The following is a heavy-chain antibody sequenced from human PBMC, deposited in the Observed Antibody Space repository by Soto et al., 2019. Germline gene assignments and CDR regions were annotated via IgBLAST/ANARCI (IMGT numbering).Heavy chain of an antibody. CDR2: ISYSGST. CDR1: GGSISGHY. V-gene: IGHV4-59*11. D-gene: IGHD3-3*01. J-gene: IGHJ5*02. Sequence: PSETLSLTCTVSGGSISGHYWSWIRQPPGKGLQYIGYISYSGSTNYNSSLKSRVTISVDTSNNQFSLRLSSVTAADTAVYYCARDVGLQHDTGYYDFWSGKNNWFDPWGQGILVTVSS. CDR3: ARDVGLQHDTGYYDFWSGKNNWFDP.